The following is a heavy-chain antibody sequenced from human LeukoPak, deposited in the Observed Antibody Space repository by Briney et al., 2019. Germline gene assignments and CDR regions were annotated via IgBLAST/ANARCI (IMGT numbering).Heavy chain of an antibody. V-gene: IGHV3-30-3*01. J-gene: IGHJ4*02. Sequence: GGSLRLSCAASEFTFSNYALHWVRQAPGRGLQWVAVISYDGNTIHYADSVKGRFIISRDTSKNTLYLQMNSLRAEDTAVYYCARSGGLQKFDYWGQGTLVTVSS. D-gene: IGHD4-11*01. CDR2: ISYDGNTI. CDR3: ARSGGLQKFDY. CDR1: EFTFSNYA.